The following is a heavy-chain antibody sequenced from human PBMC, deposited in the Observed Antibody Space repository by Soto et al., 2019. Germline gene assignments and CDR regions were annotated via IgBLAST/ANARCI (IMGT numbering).Heavy chain of an antibody. Sequence: GGSLSLCWAAAGVTFSDYYMSWIRQAPGKGLEWVSYISSSGSTIYYADSVKGRFTISRDNAKNSLYLQMNSLRAEDTAVYYCARDSSGWYELDCYYGMDVWGQGTTVTVSS. D-gene: IGHD6-19*01. CDR1: GVTFSDYY. J-gene: IGHJ6*02. CDR2: ISSSGSTI. CDR3: ARDSSGWYELDCYYGMDV. V-gene: IGHV3-11*01.